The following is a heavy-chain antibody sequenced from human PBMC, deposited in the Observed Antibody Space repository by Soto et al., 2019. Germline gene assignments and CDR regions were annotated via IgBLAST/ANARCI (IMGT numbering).Heavy chain of an antibody. CDR3: ARAGGLGAVAVDY. CDR2: IYHSGST. J-gene: IGHJ4*02. Sequence: QLQLQESGSGLVKPSQTLSLTCAVSGGSISSGGYSWSWIRQPPGKGLEWIGYIYHSGSTYYNPSLKGRVTMSVDRSKNPFSLKLSSVTAADTAVYYCARAGGLGAVAVDYWGQGTLVTVSS. V-gene: IGHV4-30-2*01. CDR1: GGSISSGGYS. D-gene: IGHD6-19*01.